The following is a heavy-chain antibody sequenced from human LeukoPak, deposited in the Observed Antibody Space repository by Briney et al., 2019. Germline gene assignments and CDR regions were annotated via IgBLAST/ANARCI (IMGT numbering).Heavy chain of an antibody. CDR2: IKQDGSEK. CDR3: VRGGPSSGYYPGRY. V-gene: IGHV3-7*04. CDR1: GLTFSNYW. J-gene: IGHJ4*02. D-gene: IGHD3-22*01. Sequence: GGSLRLSCEASGLTFSNYWMNWVRQAPGKGLEWVANIKQDGSEKFYVDSVKGRFTISRDNAKKLLYLQMSSLRDEDTAVYYCVRGGPSSGYYPGRYWGQGTLVTVSS.